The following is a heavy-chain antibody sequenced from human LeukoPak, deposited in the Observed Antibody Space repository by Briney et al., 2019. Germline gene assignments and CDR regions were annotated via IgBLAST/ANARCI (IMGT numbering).Heavy chain of an antibody. CDR1: GFSFSSYW. CDR2: LSPDGSNS. CDR3: ARGERGDY. V-gene: IGHV3-74*01. Sequence: GGSLRLSCAASGFSFSSYWMHWVRQAPGKGLVWVSRLSPDGSNSFYADSVKGRFTISRDNAKNSLYLQMNSLRAEDTAVYYCARGERGDYWGQGNLVTVSS. D-gene: IGHD1-26*01. J-gene: IGHJ4*02.